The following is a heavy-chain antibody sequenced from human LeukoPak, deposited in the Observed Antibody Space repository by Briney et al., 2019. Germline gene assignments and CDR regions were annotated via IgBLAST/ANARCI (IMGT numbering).Heavy chain of an antibody. CDR1: GGSVSGYY. J-gene: IGHJ4*02. Sequence: KPSETLSLTCTVSGGSVSGYYWSWIRQPPGKGLEWIAYIYYSGSTSYNPSLKSRVTISVDTSKNQFSLRLSSVTAADSAVYYCARRGTIDSGRPWNWGQGTLVTVSS. V-gene: IGHV4-59*08. CDR3: ARRGTIDSGRPWN. CDR2: IYYSGST. D-gene: IGHD6-25*01.